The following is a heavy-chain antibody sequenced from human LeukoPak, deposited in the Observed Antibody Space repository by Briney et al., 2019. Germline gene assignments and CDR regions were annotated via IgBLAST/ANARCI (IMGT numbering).Heavy chain of an antibody. CDR2: INPNSGGT. J-gene: IGHJ5*02. Sequence: GASVKVSCKASGYTFTGYYMHWVRQAPGQGLEWMGWINPNSGGTNYAQKFQGRVTMTRDTSISTAYMELSRLRSDDTAVYYCARVTLRFLEWLGYESDPWGQGTLVTVSS. V-gene: IGHV1-2*02. CDR1: GYTFTGYY. D-gene: IGHD3-3*01. CDR3: ARVTLRFLEWLGYESDP.